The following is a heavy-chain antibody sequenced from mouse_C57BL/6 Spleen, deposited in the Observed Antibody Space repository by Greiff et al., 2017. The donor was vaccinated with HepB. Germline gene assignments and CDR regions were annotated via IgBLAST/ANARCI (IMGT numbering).Heavy chain of an antibody. Sequence: VQLQQSGAELVRPGTSVKVSCKASGYAFTNYLIEWVKQRPGQGLEWIGVINPGSGGTNYNEKFKCNATLTADKSSSTAYMQLSSLTSEDSAVYFCARDDGYYGYWYFDVWGTGTTVTVSS. CDR3: ARDDGYYGYWYFDV. V-gene: IGHV1-54*01. CDR1: GYAFTNYL. D-gene: IGHD2-3*01. CDR2: INPGSGGT. J-gene: IGHJ1*03.